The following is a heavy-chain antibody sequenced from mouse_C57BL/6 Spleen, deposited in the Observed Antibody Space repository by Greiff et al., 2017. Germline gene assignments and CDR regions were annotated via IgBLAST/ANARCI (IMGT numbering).Heavy chain of an antibody. CDR2: ISSGGSYT. D-gene: IGHD2-4*01. CDR3: VCLYDYDDWFAY. V-gene: IGHV5-6*01. J-gene: IGHJ3*01. Sequence: EVHLVESGGDLVKPGGSLKLSCAASGFTFSSYGMSWVRQTPDKRLEWVATISSGGSYTSYPDSVKGRFTISRDNAKNTLYLQMSSLKSEDTAMYYCVCLYDYDDWFAYWGQGTLVTVSA. CDR1: GFTFSSYG.